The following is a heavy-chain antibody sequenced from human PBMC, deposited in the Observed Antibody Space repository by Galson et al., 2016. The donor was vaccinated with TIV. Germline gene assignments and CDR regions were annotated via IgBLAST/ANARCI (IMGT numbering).Heavy chain of an antibody. CDR2: IYYSEHRGH. Sequence: ETLSLTCAVSGYSISSGYWWDWIRQAPGKGLEWIGYIYYSEHRGHSQNPSLKSRVTISLDTSKSQFSLKLTSVTAADTAMYYCARLSAAATIGYYFDSWCQGTLVTVSS. CDR3: ARLSAAATIGYYFDS. D-gene: IGHD2-15*01. J-gene: IGHJ4*02. CDR1: GYSISSGYW. V-gene: IGHV4-28*01.